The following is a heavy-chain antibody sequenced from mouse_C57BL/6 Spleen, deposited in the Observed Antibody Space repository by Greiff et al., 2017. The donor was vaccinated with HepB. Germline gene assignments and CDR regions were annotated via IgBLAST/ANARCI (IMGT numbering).Heavy chain of an antibody. V-gene: IGHV1-18*01. Sequence: EVHLVESGPELVKPGASVKIPCKASGYTFTDYNMDWVKQSHGKSLEWIGDINPNNGGTIYNQKFKGKATLTVDKSSSTAYMELRSLKSEDTAVYYCARRTLRWAMDYWGQGTSVTVSS. CDR2: INPNNGGT. CDR3: ARRTLRWAMDY. J-gene: IGHJ4*01. D-gene: IGHD1-1*01. CDR1: GYTFTDYN.